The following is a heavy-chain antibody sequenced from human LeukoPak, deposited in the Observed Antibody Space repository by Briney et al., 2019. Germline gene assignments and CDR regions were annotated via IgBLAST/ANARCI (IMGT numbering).Heavy chain of an antibody. D-gene: IGHD3-10*01. CDR2: VSSRGDAT. J-gene: IGHJ4*02. V-gene: IGHV3-23*01. Sequence: RGSLRLSCTASGFTFSNYGMAWVRQAPGKGLEWLSVVSSRGDATYYADNAKGRFTISRDNSKNTVSLQMNNLRVDDTATYYCAKDRRLWFGQLLIDSWGQGALVAVSS. CDR3: AKDRRLWFGQLLIDS. CDR1: GFTFSNYG.